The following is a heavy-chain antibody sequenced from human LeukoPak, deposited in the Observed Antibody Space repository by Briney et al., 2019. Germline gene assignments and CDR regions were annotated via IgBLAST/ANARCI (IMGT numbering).Heavy chain of an antibody. Sequence: GGSLRLSCAVSGFTVSSIYMSWVRQAPGKGLEWVSFIYSDGNTYYADSVKGRFTLSRDSSRNTPYLQMNSLRVDDTAVYYCAGDTHSSSWYDHWGQGTLVTVSS. CDR2: IYSDGNT. V-gene: IGHV3-53*01. CDR3: AGDTHSSSWYDH. D-gene: IGHD6-19*01. J-gene: IGHJ5*02. CDR1: GFTVSSIY.